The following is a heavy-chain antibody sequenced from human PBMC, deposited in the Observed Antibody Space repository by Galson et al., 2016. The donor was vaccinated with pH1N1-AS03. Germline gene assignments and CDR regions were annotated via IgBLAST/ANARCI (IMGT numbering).Heavy chain of an antibody. J-gene: IGHJ4*02. CDR1: GYVFGSYR. CDR3: ARQTMVHYFDY. D-gene: IGHD3-10*01. V-gene: IGHV1-18*01. Sequence: SVKVSCKASGYVFGSYRISWVRQAPGQGLEWMVWISVYNGNTNHAQNLQGRVTMSTDTSTTTAYMELRSLTSDDTAVYYCARQTMVHYFDYWGQGTLVTVSS. CDR2: ISVYNGNT.